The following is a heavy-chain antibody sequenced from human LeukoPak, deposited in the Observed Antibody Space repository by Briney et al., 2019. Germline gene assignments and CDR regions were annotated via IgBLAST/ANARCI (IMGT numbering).Heavy chain of an antibody. Sequence: ASVKVSCKASTYNFGSFGINWGRQAPGQGLEWMGWISAYNGDTNYAQKFQGRVTMTTDTSTSTAYMDLRSLTSDDTAVYYCARGGYYGSGSFPDYWGQGTLVTVSS. J-gene: IGHJ4*02. V-gene: IGHV1-18*01. D-gene: IGHD3-10*01. CDR3: ARGGYYGSGSFPDY. CDR1: TYNFGSFG. CDR2: ISAYNGDT.